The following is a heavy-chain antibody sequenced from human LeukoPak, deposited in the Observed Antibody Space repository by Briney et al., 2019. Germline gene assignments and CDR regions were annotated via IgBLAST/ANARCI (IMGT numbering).Heavy chain of an antibody. CDR3: ATGSYVWGSYRRGGRPLDY. CDR1: GLTFSSYW. J-gene: IGHJ4*02. V-gene: IGHV3-74*01. Sequence: GGSLRLSCAASGLTFSSYWMHWVRQAPGKGLVRVSRINSDGSSTSYADSVKGRFTISRDNAKNTLYLQMNSLRAEDTAVYYCATGSYVWGSYRRGGRPLDYWGQGTLVTVSS. D-gene: IGHD3-16*02. CDR2: INSDGSST.